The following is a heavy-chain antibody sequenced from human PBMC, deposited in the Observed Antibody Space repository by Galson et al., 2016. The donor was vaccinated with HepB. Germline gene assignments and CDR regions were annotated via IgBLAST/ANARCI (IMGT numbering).Heavy chain of an antibody. Sequence: TLSLTCTVSGGSISPYYWSWIRQPPGKGLEWIGCIYYIGSTNYNPSLRSQVTISVDTSRNQFSLRLSSVTAADTAVYYCARRRNYYDSSGYYYDYFDPWGRGTLVTVSS. J-gene: IGHJ5*02. D-gene: IGHD3-22*01. CDR2: IYYIGST. CDR3: ARRRNYYDSSGYYYDYFDP. V-gene: IGHV4-59*08. CDR1: GGSISPYY.